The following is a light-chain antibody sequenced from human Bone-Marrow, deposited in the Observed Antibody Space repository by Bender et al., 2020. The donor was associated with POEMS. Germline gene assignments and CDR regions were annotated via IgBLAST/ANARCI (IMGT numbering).Light chain of an antibody. J-gene: IGLJ1*01. CDR3: QSADSSGTYV. Sequence: SYELTQPPSVSVSPGQTARITCSGDALPKQYAYWYQQKPGQAPVLVMYKDSERPSVIPERFSGSSSGTTVTLTISGVQAEDEADYYCQSADSSGTYVFGPGTKVTVL. V-gene: IGLV3-25*03. CDR1: ALPKQY. CDR2: KDS.